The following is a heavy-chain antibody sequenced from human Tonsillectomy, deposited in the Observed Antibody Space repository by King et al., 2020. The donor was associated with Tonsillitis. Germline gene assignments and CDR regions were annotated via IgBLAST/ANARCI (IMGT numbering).Heavy chain of an antibody. CDR2: INPNNGDT. D-gene: IGHD2-15*01. V-gene: IGHV1-2*02. Sequence: VQLVESGAEVKKPGASVKVSCKASGYTFTDYYVHWVRQAPGQGLEWMGWINPNNGDTNYAQNFQARVTMTRDTSLSTAYMEMSRLRSDDTAMYYCARDLCCSGGSCYSEDFDYWGQGTLITVSS. CDR1: GYTFTDYY. J-gene: IGHJ4*02. CDR3: ARDLCCSGGSCYSEDFDY.